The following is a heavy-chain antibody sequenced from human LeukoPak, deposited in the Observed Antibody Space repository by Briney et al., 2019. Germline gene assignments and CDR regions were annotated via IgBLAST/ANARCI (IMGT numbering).Heavy chain of an antibody. Sequence: ATVKVSCKASGYTFTSYGIRWVREAPGQGLEWMGWISAYNGNTNYAQKLQGRVTMTTDTSTSTAYMELRSLRSDDTAVDYCARGGYYDSSGYYYYYYMDVWGKGTTVTVSS. CDR2: ISAYNGNT. CDR1: GYTFTSYG. J-gene: IGHJ6*03. CDR3: ARGGYYDSSGYYYYYYMDV. D-gene: IGHD3-22*01. V-gene: IGHV1-18*01.